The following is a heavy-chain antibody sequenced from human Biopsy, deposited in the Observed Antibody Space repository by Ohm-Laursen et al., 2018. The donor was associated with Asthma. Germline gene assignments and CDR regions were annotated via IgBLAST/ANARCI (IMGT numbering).Heavy chain of an antibody. CDR1: GFKFDEYT. Sequence: SLRPSCTASGFKFDEYTMHWVRQAPGKGLEWVSGISWNSATIGYADSVEGRFTISRDNAKNSVFLHMDSLRPEDAAFYYCAKVRSDWVITESFDYWGQGVLVTVSS. J-gene: IGHJ4*02. V-gene: IGHV3-9*01. D-gene: IGHD3-22*01. CDR3: AKVRSDWVITESFDY. CDR2: ISWNSATI.